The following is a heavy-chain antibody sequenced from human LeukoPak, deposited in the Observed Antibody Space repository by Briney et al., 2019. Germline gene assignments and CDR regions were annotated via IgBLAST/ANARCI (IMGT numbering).Heavy chain of an antibody. Sequence: GPSVKVSCKSSGYTFITYYMHWVRQPPGQGLECMGIINPGAGSTTYAQKFQGRVILTRDTSTSTVYMEVTSLTSEDTAVYYCARVQVDSSGWYHFDYWGQGTLVTVSS. CDR1: GYTFITYY. J-gene: IGHJ4*02. CDR2: INPGAGST. D-gene: IGHD6-19*01. V-gene: IGHV1-46*01. CDR3: ARVQVDSSGWYHFDY.